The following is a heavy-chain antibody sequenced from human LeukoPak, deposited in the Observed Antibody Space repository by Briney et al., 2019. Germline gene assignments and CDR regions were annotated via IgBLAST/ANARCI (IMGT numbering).Heavy chain of an antibody. Sequence: SETLSLTCAVYGCSFNDYYWNWVRQPPGKGLEWIGEINARGGTNYNPSLKSRVTISVDSSKNQFSLTLTSMIAADTAIYYCARGQVPAARGYNWFDPWGQGTLVTVSS. J-gene: IGHJ5*02. D-gene: IGHD2-2*01. CDR1: GCSFNDYY. V-gene: IGHV4-34*01. CDR2: INARGGT. CDR3: ARGQVPAARGYNWFDP.